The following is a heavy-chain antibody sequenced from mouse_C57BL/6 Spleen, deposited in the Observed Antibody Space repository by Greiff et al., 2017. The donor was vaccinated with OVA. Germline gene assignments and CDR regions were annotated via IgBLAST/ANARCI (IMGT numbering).Heavy chain of an antibody. CDR1: GYTFTSYW. Sequence: QVQLQQPGAELVKPGASVKLSCKASGYTFTSYWMQWVKQRPGQGLEWIGEIDPSDSYTNYNQKFKGKATLTVDTSSSTAYMQLSSLTSEDSAVYYCARLFYGNYRVWYFDVWGTGTTVTVSS. CDR3: ARLFYGNYRVWYFDV. V-gene: IGHV1-50*01. CDR2: IDPSDSYT. D-gene: IGHD2-1*01. J-gene: IGHJ1*03.